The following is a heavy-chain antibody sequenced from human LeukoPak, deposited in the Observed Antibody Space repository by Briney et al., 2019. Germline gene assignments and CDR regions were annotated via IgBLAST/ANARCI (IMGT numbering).Heavy chain of an antibody. CDR3: ARSEVDTTEQWDN. CDR1: GDSIRRYY. Sequence: SETLSLTCTVSGDSIRRYYWSWIRQSAGKGLEWIGRISTTGNTNYNPSLKSRVTMSVDTSKKQFSLRLTSVTAADTAIYYCARSEVDTTEQWDNWGRGTLVTVSS. D-gene: IGHD5-18*01. J-gene: IGHJ1*01. CDR2: ISTTGNT. V-gene: IGHV4-4*07.